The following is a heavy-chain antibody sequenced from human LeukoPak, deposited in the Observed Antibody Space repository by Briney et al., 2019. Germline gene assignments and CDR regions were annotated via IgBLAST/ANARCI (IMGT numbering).Heavy chain of an antibody. D-gene: IGHD3-22*01. J-gene: IGHJ4*02. CDR2: ISSSSSYI. CDR1: GFTFSSYR. V-gene: IGHV3-21*01. CDR3: ARGKWGYYYDSSGYYYGFDY. Sequence: GGSLRLSCAASGFTFSSYRMNWVRQAPGKGLEWVSSISSSSSYIYYADSVKGRFTISRDNAKNSLYLQMSSLRAEDTAVYYCARGKWGYYYDSSGYYYGFDYWGQGTLVTVSS.